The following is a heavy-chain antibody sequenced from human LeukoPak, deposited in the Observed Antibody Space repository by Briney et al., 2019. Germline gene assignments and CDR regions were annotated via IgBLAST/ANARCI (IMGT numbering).Heavy chain of an antibody. CDR2: INPNSGGT. V-gene: IGHV1-2*02. J-gene: IGHJ4*02. CDR1: GYTFTGYY. D-gene: IGHD3-10*02. CDR3: ARAPGSVFGELSGLDY. Sequence: GASVKVSCKASGYTFTGYYMHWVRQAPGQGLEWMGWINPNSGGTNYAENFQGRVTLTKDTSTNTVYMDLRSLRSGDTAVYFCARAPGSVFGELSGLDYWGQGTLVTVSS.